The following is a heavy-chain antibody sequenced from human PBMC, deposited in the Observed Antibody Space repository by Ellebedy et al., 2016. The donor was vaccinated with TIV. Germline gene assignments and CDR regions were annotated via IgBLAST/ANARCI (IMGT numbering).Heavy chain of an antibody. CDR3: AYCTNGVCYSYSSSWYGAFDI. J-gene: IGHJ3*02. CDR2: VNSDGSST. D-gene: IGHD2-8*01. Sequence: ETLSLTCAASGFTFSRYWMHWVRQAPGKGLVWVSRVNSDGSSTNYADSVKGRFTISRDNAKNTLYLQMTSLRAEDTAVYYCAYCTNGVCYSYSSSWYGAFDIWGQGTMVTVSS. CDR1: GFTFSRYW. V-gene: IGHV3-74*01.